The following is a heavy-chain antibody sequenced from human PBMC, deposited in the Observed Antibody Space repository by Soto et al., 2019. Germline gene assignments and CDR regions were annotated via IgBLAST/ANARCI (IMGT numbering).Heavy chain of an antibody. CDR3: ARGGPYNWNDVRGFGY. CDR1: GGSFSGYY. D-gene: IGHD1-20*01. CDR2: INHSGST. V-gene: IGHV4-34*01. J-gene: IGHJ4*02. Sequence: PSETLSLTCAVYGGSFSGYYWSWIRQPPGKGLEWFVEINHSGSTNYNPSLKSRVTISVDTSKNQFSLKLSSVTAADTAVYYCARGGPYNWNDVRGFGYWGQGTLVTVSS.